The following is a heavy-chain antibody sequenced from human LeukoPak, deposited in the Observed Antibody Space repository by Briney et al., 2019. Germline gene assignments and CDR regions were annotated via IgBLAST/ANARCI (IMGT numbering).Heavy chain of an antibody. J-gene: IGHJ6*03. D-gene: IGHD1-14*01. CDR2: LLYDGNTK. CDR1: GFSLSNYG. CDR3: ARDHRPEIQYYYMDV. Sequence: GGSLRLSCAASGFSLSNYGMHWVRQAPGKGLEWVAALLYDGNTKHYADSVKGRCTIPRDISKNTFYLQMNSLTAEDTAVYYCARDHRPEIQYYYMDVWGKGTTVAVSS. V-gene: IGHV3-33*01.